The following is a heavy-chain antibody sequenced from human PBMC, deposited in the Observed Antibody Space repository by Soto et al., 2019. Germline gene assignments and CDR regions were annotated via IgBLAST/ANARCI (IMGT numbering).Heavy chain of an antibody. CDR1: GGSISSNSYS. J-gene: IGHJ6*02. CDR3: ARNNYGSGSYFGVPGYYYGMDV. D-gene: IGHD3-10*01. V-gene: IGHV4-39*01. CDR2: IYYSGGT. Sequence: PSETLSLTCTVSGGSISSNSYSWGWIRQPPGKGLEWIGSIYYSGGTYYNPSLKSRVTISVDTSKNQFSLKLSSVTAADTAVYYCARNNYGSGSYFGVPGYYYGMDVWGQGTTVTVSS.